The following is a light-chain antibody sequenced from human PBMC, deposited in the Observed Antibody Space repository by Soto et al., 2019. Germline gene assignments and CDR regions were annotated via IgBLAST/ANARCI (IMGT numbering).Light chain of an antibody. CDR2: DVT. CDR3: SSYTSSSTPLYV. J-gene: IGLJ1*01. V-gene: IGLV2-14*01. CDR1: SSDVGGLNY. Sequence: QSVLTQPASVSGSPGQSITISCTGTSSDVGGLNYVSWYQQHPGKAPKLMIYDVTNRPSGVSNLFSGSKSGNTASLTISGLQAEDEADYYCSSYTSSSTPLYVFGTGTKVTVL.